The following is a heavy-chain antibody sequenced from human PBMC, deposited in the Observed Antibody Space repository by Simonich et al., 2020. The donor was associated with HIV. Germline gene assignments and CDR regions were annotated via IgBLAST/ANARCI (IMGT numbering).Heavy chain of an antibody. J-gene: IGHJ4*02. CDR2: INPSGSA. CDR1: GGSFSGYH. Sequence: QVQLQQWGSGLLKPSETLSLTCAVYGGSFSGYHRSWIRQPPGKGLEWIGEINPSGSANYNPSLTSRVTISLHTSKKQFSLKVNSVTAADTAVYYCATSSGGNEYWGQGTLVTVSS. V-gene: IGHV4-34*01. D-gene: IGHD3-10*01. CDR3: ATSSGGNEY.